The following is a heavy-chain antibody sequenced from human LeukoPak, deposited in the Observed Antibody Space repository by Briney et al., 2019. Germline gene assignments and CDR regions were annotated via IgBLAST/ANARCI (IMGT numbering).Heavy chain of an antibody. V-gene: IGHV5-51*01. Sequence: GESLKISCKTSGYSFTSYWIGWVRQMPGKGLEWMGVIYPGDSDTRYSPSFQGQVTISADKSISTAYLQWSSLKASDTAMYYCARQVAVAAWEYWGQGTLVTVSS. D-gene: IGHD6-19*01. CDR2: IYPGDSDT. CDR1: GYSFTSYW. CDR3: ARQVAVAAWEY. J-gene: IGHJ4*02.